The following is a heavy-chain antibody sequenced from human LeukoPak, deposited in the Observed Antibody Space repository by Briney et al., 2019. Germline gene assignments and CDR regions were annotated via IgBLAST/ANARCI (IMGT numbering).Heavy chain of an antibody. CDR1: GFTFDDYG. J-gene: IGHJ6*03. D-gene: IGHD3-10*01. Sequence: GGSLRLSCAASGFTFDDYGMSWVRQAPGEGLEWVSVIYSGGSTYYADSVKGRFTISRDNSKNTLYLQMNSLRAEDTAVYYCARWFGEVLPYYYYYVDVWGKGTTVTISS. V-gene: IGHV3-66*01. CDR2: IYSGGST. CDR3: ARWFGEVLPYYYYYVDV.